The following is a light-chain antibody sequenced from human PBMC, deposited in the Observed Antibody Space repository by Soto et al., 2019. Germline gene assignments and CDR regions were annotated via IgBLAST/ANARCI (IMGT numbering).Light chain of an antibody. J-gene: IGKJ2*01. CDR3: QQYDNLVRYT. CDR1: HDISTY. Sequence: DIPMTQSPSSLSASVGDRVTITCQASHDISTYLNWYQQKPGKAPNLLIYGASKLESGVPSRFSGSGSGTDFSFTISSLQPEDAATYYCQQYDNLVRYTFGQGTRLEIK. CDR2: GAS. V-gene: IGKV1-33*01.